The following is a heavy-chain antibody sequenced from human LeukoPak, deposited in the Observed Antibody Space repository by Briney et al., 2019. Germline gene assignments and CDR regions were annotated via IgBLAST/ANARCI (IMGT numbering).Heavy chain of an antibody. CDR2: INPNSGDT. Sequence: ASVKASCKASGYTFTVNYMNWVRQAPGQGLEWVGWINPNSGDTSYAQKFQGRVTMTRDTSISTAYMELSRLTSDDTAVYYCARDNSAGYNPIDYWGQGTLVTVSS. J-gene: IGHJ4*02. D-gene: IGHD5-24*01. V-gene: IGHV1-2*02. CDR3: ARDNSAGYNPIDY. CDR1: GYTFTVNY.